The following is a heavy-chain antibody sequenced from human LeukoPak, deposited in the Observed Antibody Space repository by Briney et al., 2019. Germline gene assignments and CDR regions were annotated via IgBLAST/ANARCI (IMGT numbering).Heavy chain of an antibody. CDR3: ATSWGPDTSAFRWGRDGMDV. V-gene: IGHV3-23*01. CDR1: GLTFNNYA. Sequence: GGSLRLSCAVPGLTFNNYAMSWVRQAPGKGLEWVSAISKSGDHTYYAASAKGRFTIYRDNSKNTQYLQMYSLRAEDTAVYYCATSWGPDTSAFRWGRDGMDVWGQGTTVIVS. D-gene: IGHD3-16*01. J-gene: IGHJ6*02. CDR2: ISKSGDHT.